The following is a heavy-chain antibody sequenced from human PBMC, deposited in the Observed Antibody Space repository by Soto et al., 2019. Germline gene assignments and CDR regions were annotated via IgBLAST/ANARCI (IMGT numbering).Heavy chain of an antibody. Sequence: SETLSLTCAVYGGSFSGYYWSWIRQPPGKGLEWIGEINHSGSTNYNPSLKSRVTISVDTSKNQFSLKLSSVTAADTAVYYCARGQGVATIWGVDYWGQGTLVTVSS. CDR2: INHSGST. D-gene: IGHD5-12*01. CDR1: GGSFSGYY. V-gene: IGHV4-34*01. J-gene: IGHJ4*02. CDR3: ARGQGVATIWGVDY.